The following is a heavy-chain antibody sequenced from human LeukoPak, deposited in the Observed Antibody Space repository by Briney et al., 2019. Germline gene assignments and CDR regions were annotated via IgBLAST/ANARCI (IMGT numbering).Heavy chain of an antibody. CDR3: ARDRVAAAGIDWFDP. V-gene: IGHV3-48*03. Sequence: GGSLRLSCAASGFTFSSYEMNWVRQAPGKGLEWVSYISSSGGTIYYADSVKGRFTISRDNAKNSLYLQMNSLRAEDTAVYYCARDRVAAAGIDWFDPWGQGTLVTVSS. J-gene: IGHJ5*02. CDR1: GFTFSSYE. D-gene: IGHD6-13*01. CDR2: ISSSGGTI.